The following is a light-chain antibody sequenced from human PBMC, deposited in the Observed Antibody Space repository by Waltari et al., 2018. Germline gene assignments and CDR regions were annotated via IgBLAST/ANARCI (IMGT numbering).Light chain of an antibody. V-gene: IGKV3-15*01. CDR3: QQYNNWPPT. J-gene: IGKJ2*01. CDR2: GTS. Sequence: EIVMTQSPATLSVSPGERATLSCRASQSVTSILAWYQQKPGQAPRLLIYGTSTRATGIPDRFSGSGSGAEFTLTISSLQSEDFAVYYWQQYNNWPPTFGQGTKLEIK. CDR1: QSVTSI.